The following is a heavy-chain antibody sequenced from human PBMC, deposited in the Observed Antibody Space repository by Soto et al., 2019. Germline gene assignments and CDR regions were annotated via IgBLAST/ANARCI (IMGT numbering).Heavy chain of an antibody. CDR1: GASITSSY. CDR3: ARAAYYYGSGSYYIFDY. V-gene: IGHV4-59*12. D-gene: IGHD3-10*01. CDR2: IYYTGNT. Sequence: SETLSLTCTVSGASITSSYWSWIRQSPGKGLEWIGYIYYTGNTKCNPSLKSRVTLAIDTSKSQFSLRLSSVTAADTAVYYCARAAYYYGSGSYYIFDYWGQGTLVTVSS. J-gene: IGHJ4*02.